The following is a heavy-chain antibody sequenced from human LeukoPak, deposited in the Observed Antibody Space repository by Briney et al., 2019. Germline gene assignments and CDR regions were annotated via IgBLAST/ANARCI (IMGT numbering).Heavy chain of an antibody. V-gene: IGHV1-46*01. Sequence: GASVKVSCKASGYTFTSYYIHWVRQAPGQGLEWMGIINPSGGSTSYAQKFQGRVTMTRDMSTSTVYMELSSLRSEDTAVYYCARDSEVRGVINNAQNYYYMDVWGKGTTVTVSS. CDR1: GYTFTSYY. CDR2: INPSGGST. CDR3: ARDSEVRGVINNAQNYYYMDV. J-gene: IGHJ6*03. D-gene: IGHD3-10*01.